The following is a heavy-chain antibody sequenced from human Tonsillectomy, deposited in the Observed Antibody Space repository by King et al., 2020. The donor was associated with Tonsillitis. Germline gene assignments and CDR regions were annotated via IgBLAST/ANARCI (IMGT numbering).Heavy chain of an antibody. D-gene: IGHD4-17*01. J-gene: IGHJ6*02. CDR2: INPNGGST. CDR3: ARDSQYGANRLTYPYYGMDA. CDR1: GYTFTHYY. Sequence: QLVQSGAEVKKPGASVKVSCKASGYTFTHYYVHWVRQAPGQGLEWMGIINPNGGSTSYPEKFQGRVTMTRDTSTSTVYMELSKLTSDDTAMYYCARDSQYGANRLTYPYYGMDAWGPGTTVTVSS. V-gene: IGHV1-46*01.